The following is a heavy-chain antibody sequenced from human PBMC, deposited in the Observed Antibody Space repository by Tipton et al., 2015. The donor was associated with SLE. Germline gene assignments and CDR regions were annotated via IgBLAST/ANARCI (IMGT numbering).Heavy chain of an antibody. Sequence: LSLTCTVSGGSISSYYWSWIRQPPGKGLEWISVIYSGGSTYYADSVKGRFTISRDNSKNTLYLQMNSLRAEDTAVYYCARSILGPNDAFDIWGQGTMVTVSS. CDR1: GGSISSYY. CDR2: IYSGGST. D-gene: IGHD7-27*01. V-gene: IGHV3-66*01. J-gene: IGHJ3*02. CDR3: ARSILGPNDAFDI.